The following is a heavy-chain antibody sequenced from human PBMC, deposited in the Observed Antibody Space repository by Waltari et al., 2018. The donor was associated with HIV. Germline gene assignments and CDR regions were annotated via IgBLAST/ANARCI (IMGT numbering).Heavy chain of an antibody. Sequence: VQLVQSGAEVKKPGSSVKVACKASGGTFSRYSISWVRQAHGKGLEWMGRISPILGIANYAQKFQGRVTITADKSTITAYMELSSRRSEDTAVYYCARRGTGGSYYDFDYWGQGTLVTVSS. D-gene: IGHD1-26*01. CDR1: GGTFSRYS. V-gene: IGHV1-69*02. CDR3: ARRGTGGSYYDFDY. CDR2: ISPILGIA. J-gene: IGHJ4*02.